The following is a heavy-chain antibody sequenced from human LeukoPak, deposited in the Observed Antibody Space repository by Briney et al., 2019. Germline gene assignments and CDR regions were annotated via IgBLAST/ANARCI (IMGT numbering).Heavy chain of an antibody. CDR3: ARVSPRWGYCSSTSCSTRTGSWFDP. V-gene: IGHV1-18*04. Sequence: ASVKVSCTASGYTFTSYGISWVRQAPGQGLEWMGWISAYNGNTNYAQKLQGRVTMTTDTSTSTAYMELRSLRSDDTAVYYCARVSPRWGYCSSTSCSTRTGSWFDPWGQGTLVTVSS. CDR1: GYTFTSYG. CDR2: ISAYNGNT. J-gene: IGHJ5*02. D-gene: IGHD2-2*01.